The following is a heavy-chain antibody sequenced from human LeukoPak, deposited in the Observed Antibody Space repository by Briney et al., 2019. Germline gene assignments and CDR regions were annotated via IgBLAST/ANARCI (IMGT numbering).Heavy chain of an antibody. CDR1: GYTFTGYY. V-gene: IGHV1-2*06. CDR3: ARGGIAAAGTRAYYYYYGMDV. Sequence: ASVKVSCKASGYTFTGYYMHWVRQAPGQGLEWMGRINPNSGGTNYAQKFQGRVTMTRDTSISTAYMELSRLRSDDTAVYYCARGGIAAAGTRAYYYYYGMDVWGQGTTVTVSS. J-gene: IGHJ6*02. CDR2: INPNSGGT. D-gene: IGHD6-13*01.